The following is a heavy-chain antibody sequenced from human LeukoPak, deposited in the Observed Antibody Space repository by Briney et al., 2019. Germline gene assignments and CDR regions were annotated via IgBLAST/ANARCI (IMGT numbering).Heavy chain of an antibody. CDR3: AKDRSYLNWFDP. D-gene: IGHD6-6*01. CDR2: ISASGP. V-gene: IGHV3-23*01. J-gene: IGHJ5*02. Sequence: GGSLRLSCAASGFTFSRLAMTWVRQAPGKGLEWVSTISASGPYYADAVRGRFTISRDNSRNTLYLQMNSLRAEDTAVYYCAKDRSYLNWFDPWGQGTLVTVSS. CDR1: GFTFSRLA.